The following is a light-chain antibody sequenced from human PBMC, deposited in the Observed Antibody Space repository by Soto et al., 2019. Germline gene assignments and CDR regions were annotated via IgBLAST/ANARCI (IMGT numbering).Light chain of an antibody. CDR1: NIGRKS. J-gene: IGLJ1*01. V-gene: IGLV3-21*02. Sequence: SYELTQPPSVSMAPGQTASITCGGDNIGRKSVHWYQQKPGQAPVLVVYDDRDRPSGIPERFSGSNSGNTATLTISRVEAGDEADYYCQVWDISTDPNYVFGAGTKVTVL. CDR2: DDR. CDR3: QVWDISTDPNYV.